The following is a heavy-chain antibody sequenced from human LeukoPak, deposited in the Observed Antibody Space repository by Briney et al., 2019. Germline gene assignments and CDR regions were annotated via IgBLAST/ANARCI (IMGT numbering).Heavy chain of an antibody. CDR1: GFTFSSYG. CDR2: ISYDGSNK. CDR3: AKDLGSSSWDCDY. Sequence: PGGSLRLSCAASGFTFSSYGMHWVRQAPGKGLEWVAVISYDGSNKYYADSVKGRFTISRDNSKNTLYLQMNSLRAEDTAVYYCAKDLGSSSWDCDYWGQGTLVTVSS. D-gene: IGHD6-13*01. V-gene: IGHV3-30*18. J-gene: IGHJ4*02.